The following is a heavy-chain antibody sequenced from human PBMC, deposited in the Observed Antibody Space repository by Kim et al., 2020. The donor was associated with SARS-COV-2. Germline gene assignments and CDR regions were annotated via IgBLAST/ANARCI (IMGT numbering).Heavy chain of an antibody. Sequence: AASVKGTFAISRDDSKSIAYPQMNSLKTEDTAVYYCARSHYGSGSYFGYWGQGTLVTVSS. V-gene: IGHV3-49*02. D-gene: IGHD3-10*01. J-gene: IGHJ4*02. CDR3: ARSHYGSGSYFGY.